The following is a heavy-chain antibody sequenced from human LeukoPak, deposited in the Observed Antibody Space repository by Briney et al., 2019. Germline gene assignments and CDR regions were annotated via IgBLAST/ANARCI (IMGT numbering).Heavy chain of an antibody. CDR3: ATKGGNLGYCSSTSCPLLGY. CDR2: SSSSGGGT. D-gene: IGHD2-2*01. V-gene: IGHV3-23*01. CDR1: GCTFSSYG. Sequence: PGESLRLTCAASGCTFSSYGMSWVRQAPGEGQELVSASSSSGGGTYYENSVKDPFTLPRDNSKNTLYLHKNSLRAEDTAVYYCATKGGNLGYCSSTSCPLLGYWGQGTLVTVSS. J-gene: IGHJ4*02.